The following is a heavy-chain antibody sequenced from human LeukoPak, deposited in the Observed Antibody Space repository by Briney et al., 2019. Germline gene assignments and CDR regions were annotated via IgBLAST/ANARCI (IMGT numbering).Heavy chain of an antibody. J-gene: IGHJ1*01. CDR3: ARDVGPDVWFGETAPEYFQH. Sequence: ASVKVSCKASGYTFTGYYMHWVRQAPGQGLEWMGWINPNSGGTNYAQKFQGRVTMTRDTSISTAYMELSRLRSDDTAVYYCARDVGPDVWFGETAPEYFQHWGQGTLVTVSS. CDR2: INPNSGGT. CDR1: GYTFTGYY. V-gene: IGHV1-2*02. D-gene: IGHD3-10*01.